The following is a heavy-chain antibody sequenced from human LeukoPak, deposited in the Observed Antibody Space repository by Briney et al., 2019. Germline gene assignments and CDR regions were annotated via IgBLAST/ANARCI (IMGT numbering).Heavy chain of an antibody. Sequence: PGGSLRLSCAASGFTFSSYSMNRVRQAPGKGLEWVSYISSSSSTIYYADSVKGRFTISRDNAKNSLYLQMNSLRAEDTAVYYCARARRNTNRYYMDVWGKGTPVTVSS. J-gene: IGHJ6*03. CDR1: GFTFSSYS. V-gene: IGHV3-48*01. CDR2: ISSSSSTI. CDR3: ARARRNTNRYYMDV.